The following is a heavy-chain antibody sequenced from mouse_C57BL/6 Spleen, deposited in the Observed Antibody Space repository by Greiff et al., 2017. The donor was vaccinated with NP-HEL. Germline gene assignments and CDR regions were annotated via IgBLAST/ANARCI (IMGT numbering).Heavy chain of an antibody. D-gene: IGHD2-12*01. CDR2: IWSGGST. J-gene: IGHJ1*03. CDR1: GFSLTSYG. Sequence: QVQLQQSGPGLVQPSQRLSITCTVSGFSLTSYGVHWVRQSPGKGLEWLGVIWSGGSTDYNAAFISRLSISKDNSKSQVFFKMNSLQADDTAIYYCARLRLDWYFDVWGTGTTVTVSS. CDR3: ARLRLDWYFDV. V-gene: IGHV2-2*01.